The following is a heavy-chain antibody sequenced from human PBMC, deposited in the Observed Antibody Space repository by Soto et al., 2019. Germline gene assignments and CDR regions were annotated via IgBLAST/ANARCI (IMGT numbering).Heavy chain of an antibody. J-gene: IGHJ4*02. CDR2: IYYSGST. CDR1: GGSISSYY. CDR3: ARGNGSGSFNN. Sequence: SETLSLTCTVSGGSISSYYWSWIRQPPGKGLEWIGYIYYSGSTNYNPSLKSRVTISVDTSKNQFSLKLSSVTAADTAVYYCARGNGSGSFNNWGQGTLVTVS. V-gene: IGHV4-59*01. D-gene: IGHD3-10*01.